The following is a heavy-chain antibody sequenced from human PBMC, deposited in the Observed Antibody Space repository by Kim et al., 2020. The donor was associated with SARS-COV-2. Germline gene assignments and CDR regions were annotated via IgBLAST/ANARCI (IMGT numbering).Heavy chain of an antibody. CDR1: GGSFSGYY. CDR3: ARGRRWLRAGNWFDP. D-gene: IGHD5-12*01. CDR2: INHSGST. V-gene: IGHV4-34*01. Sequence: SETLSLTCAVYGGSFSGYYWSWIRQPPGKGLEWIGEINHSGSTNYNPSLKSRVTISVDTSKNQFSLKLSSVTAADTAVYYCARGRRWLRAGNWFDPWGQGTLVTVSS. J-gene: IGHJ5*02.